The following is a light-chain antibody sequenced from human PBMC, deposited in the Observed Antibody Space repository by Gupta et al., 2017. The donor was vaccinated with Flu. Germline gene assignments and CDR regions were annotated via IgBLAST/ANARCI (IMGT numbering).Light chain of an antibody. CDR2: QDT. Sequence: WYQQKPGQSPVLVMYQDTQRPSGIPERFSGSNSGNTATLTISGTQAMDEADYYCEACDTNTVMFGGGTKLTVL. CDR3: EACDTNTVM. V-gene: IGLV3-1*01. J-gene: IGLJ3*02.